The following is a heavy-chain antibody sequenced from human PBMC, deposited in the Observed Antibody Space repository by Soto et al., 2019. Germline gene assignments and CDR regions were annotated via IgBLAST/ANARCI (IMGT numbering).Heavy chain of an antibody. CDR1: GYSFTTYW. Sequence: GESLKISCKGSGYSFTTYWIGWVRQMPGKGLEWMGIIYPGDSDTRYSPSFQGQVTISVDKSTSTAYLQWSSLKASDTAVYFCARHGIAVAGTALLDYYGMDVWGQGTTVTVSS. CDR3: ARHGIAVAGTALLDYYGMDV. CDR2: IYPGDSDT. D-gene: IGHD6-19*01. V-gene: IGHV5-51*01. J-gene: IGHJ6*02.